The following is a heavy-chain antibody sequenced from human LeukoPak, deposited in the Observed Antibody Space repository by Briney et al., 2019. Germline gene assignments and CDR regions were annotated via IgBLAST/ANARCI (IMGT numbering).Heavy chain of an antibody. CDR1: GFTFSSYG. CDR3: AKDRDPVFVLRYFDWLLFPNDY. V-gene: IGHV3-30*02. CDR2: IRYDGSNK. Sequence: GGSLRLSCEVSGFTFSSYGMHWVRQAPGKGLEWVAFIRYDGSNKYYADSVKGRFTISRDNSKNTLYLQMNSLRAEDTAVYYCAKDRDPVFVLRYFDWLLFPNDYWGQGTLVTVSS. J-gene: IGHJ4*02. D-gene: IGHD3-9*01.